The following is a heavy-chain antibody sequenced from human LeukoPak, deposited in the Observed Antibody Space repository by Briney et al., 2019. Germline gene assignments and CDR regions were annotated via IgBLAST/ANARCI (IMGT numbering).Heavy chain of an antibody. CDR3: TTDVEEWELPRDY. Sequence: GGSLRLSCAASGFTFSNAWMSWVRQAPGKGLEWVGRIKSKTDGGTTDYAAPVKGRFTISRDDSKNTLYLQMNSLKTEDTAVYYCTTDVEEWELPRDYWGQGTLVTVSS. D-gene: IGHD1-26*01. CDR1: GFTFSNAW. J-gene: IGHJ4*02. CDR2: IKSKTDGGTT. V-gene: IGHV3-15*01.